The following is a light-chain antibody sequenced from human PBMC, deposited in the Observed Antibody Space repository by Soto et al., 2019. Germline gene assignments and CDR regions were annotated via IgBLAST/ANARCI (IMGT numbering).Light chain of an antibody. CDR1: SGSVSTSYY. V-gene: IGLV8-61*01. J-gene: IGLJ3*02. Sequence: QTVVTQEPSFSVSPGGTVTLTCGLSSGSVSTSYYPSWYQQTPGQTPRTLIYNTNTRSSGVPARFSGSILGNKAALTITGAQADDESDYYCVLYMGSGIWVFGGGTKLTVL. CDR3: VLYMGSGIWV. CDR2: NTN.